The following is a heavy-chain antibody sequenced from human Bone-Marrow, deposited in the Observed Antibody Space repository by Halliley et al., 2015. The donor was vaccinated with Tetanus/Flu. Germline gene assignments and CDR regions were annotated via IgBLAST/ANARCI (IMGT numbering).Heavy chain of an antibody. CDR3: ERHESEVGPFAC. D-gene: IGHD3-9*01. V-gene: IGHV5-10-1*01. J-gene: IGHJ4*02. CDR2: IDPRDSYI. Sequence: QLVQSGAEVKRPGESLRISCTGSEYSFSNYWITWVRQMPGKGLQWMGRIDPRDSYIKYSPTIRGHVTISADTYISPAYLHWSSLKAPDPAIYYGERHESEVGPFACGGQGTLVTVTS. CDR1: EYSFSNYW.